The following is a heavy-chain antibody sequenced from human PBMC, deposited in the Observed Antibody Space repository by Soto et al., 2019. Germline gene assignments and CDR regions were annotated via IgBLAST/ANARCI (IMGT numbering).Heavy chain of an antibody. V-gene: IGHV1-3*01. CDR1: GYTFTSYA. CDR3: ARVLVVPAATDTFDY. CDR2: INAGNGNT. Sequence: QVPLVQSGAEVKEPGASVKVSCKASGYTFTSYAMHWVRQAPGQRLEWMGWINAGNGNTKYSQKFQGRVTITRDTSASTAYMELSSLRSEDTAVYYCARVLVVPAATDTFDYWGQGTLVTVSS. J-gene: IGHJ4*02. D-gene: IGHD2-2*01.